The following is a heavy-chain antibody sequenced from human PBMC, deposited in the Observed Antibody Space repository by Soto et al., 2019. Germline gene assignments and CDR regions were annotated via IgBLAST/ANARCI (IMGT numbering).Heavy chain of an antibody. V-gene: IGHV3-23*01. CDR3: AKEGTSRGGAFDI. CDR2: ISGSGGTT. D-gene: IGHD2-2*01. CDR1: GFTFTSYA. Sequence: EVQLLESGGGLVQPGGSLRLSCAASGFTFTSYAMSWVRQAPGKGPEWVSAISGSGGTTYYADSVKGRFTISRDNSKNTLCLQMNSLRAEDTAVYYCAKEGTSRGGAFDIWGQGTMVTVSS. J-gene: IGHJ3*02.